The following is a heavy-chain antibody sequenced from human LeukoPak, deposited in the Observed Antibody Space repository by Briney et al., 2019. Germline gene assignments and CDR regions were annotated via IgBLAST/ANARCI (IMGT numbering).Heavy chain of an antibody. V-gene: IGHV4-39*01. Sequence: SETLSLTCTVSGGSISSSSYYWGWIRQPPGKGLEWIGSIYYSGSTYYNPSLKSRVTISVDTSKNQFSLKLSSVTAADTAVYYCARPGDCSSTSCYNPHPAAFDIWGQGTMVTVSS. CDR3: ARPGDCSSTSCYNPHPAAFDI. CDR1: GGSISSSSYY. CDR2: IYYSGST. J-gene: IGHJ3*02. D-gene: IGHD2-2*02.